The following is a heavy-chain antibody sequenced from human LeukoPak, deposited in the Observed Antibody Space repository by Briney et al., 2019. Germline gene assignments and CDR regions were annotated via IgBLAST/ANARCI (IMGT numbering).Heavy chain of an antibody. D-gene: IGHD5-18*01. V-gene: IGHV3-23*01. Sequence: GGSLRLSCAASGFTFGAYAMSWVRQAPGKGLEWVSPFSDSGGTTYYADSVKGRFTISRDTSKSTLYLQVTSLRAEDTAVYYCVKGAPAHGYNYDLYYYYYGMDVWGQGTTVTVSS. CDR2: FSDSGGTT. CDR1: GFTFGAYA. CDR3: VKGAPAHGYNYDLYYYYYGMDV. J-gene: IGHJ6*02.